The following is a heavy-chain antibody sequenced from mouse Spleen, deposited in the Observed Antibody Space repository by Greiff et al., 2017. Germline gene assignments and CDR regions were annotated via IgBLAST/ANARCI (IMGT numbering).Heavy chain of an antibody. CDR2: IDPEDGET. Sequence: EVQLKESGAELVKPGASVKLSCTASGFDFRDYYMHWVKQRTEQGLEWIGRIDPEDGETKYAQKFQGKATLTADTSSSTASLQLSSLTSEDSAVYYCARNYYDDRLFAYWGQGTLVTVSA. J-gene: IGHJ3*01. CDR3: ARNYYDDRLFAY. D-gene: IGHD2-4*01. CDR1: GFDFRDYY. V-gene: IGHV14-2*01.